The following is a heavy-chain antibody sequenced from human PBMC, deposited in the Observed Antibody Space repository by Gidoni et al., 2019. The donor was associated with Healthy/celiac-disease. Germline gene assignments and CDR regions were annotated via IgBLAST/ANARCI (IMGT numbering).Heavy chain of an antibody. CDR3: ARGGSDL. V-gene: IGHV4-39*01. Sequence: QLQLQESGPGRVKPSETLSLTCTVSGGSISSSSYYWGWIRQPPGKGLEWIGSIYYSGSTYDTPSLKSRVTISVDTSKNQFSLKLSSVTAADTAVYYCARGGSDLWGQGTLVTVSS. CDR2: IYYSGST. D-gene: IGHD3-16*01. J-gene: IGHJ5*02. CDR1: GGSISSSSYY.